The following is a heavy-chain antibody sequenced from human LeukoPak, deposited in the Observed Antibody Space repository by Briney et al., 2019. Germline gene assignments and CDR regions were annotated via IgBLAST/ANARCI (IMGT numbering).Heavy chain of an antibody. CDR3: ARKGHGLLWFGELYAQGGGDLDY. D-gene: IGHD3-10*01. CDR1: GYTFTSYA. J-gene: IGHJ4*02. CDR2: INPNSGGT. Sequence: GASVKVFCKASGYTFTSYAMNWVRQAPGQGLEWMVWINPNSGGTNYAQKLQGRVTMTRDTSISTAYMELSRLRSDDPAVYYCARKGHGLLWFGELYAQGGGDLDYWGQGTLVTVSS. V-gene: IGHV1-2*02.